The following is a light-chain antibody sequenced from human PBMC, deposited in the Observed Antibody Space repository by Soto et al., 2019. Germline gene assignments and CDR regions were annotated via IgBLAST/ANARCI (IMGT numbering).Light chain of an antibody. Sequence: QSALTQPPSASGSPGESVTISCSGTSTEFGYYNYVSWYQQHPGQAPKLIIYEVSERPSGVPDRFSGSKSGDTASLTVSGLQPEDEADYYCCSYAGSWVFGGGTKLTVL. CDR2: EVS. CDR3: CSYAGSWV. J-gene: IGLJ3*02. V-gene: IGLV2-8*01. CDR1: STEFGYYNY.